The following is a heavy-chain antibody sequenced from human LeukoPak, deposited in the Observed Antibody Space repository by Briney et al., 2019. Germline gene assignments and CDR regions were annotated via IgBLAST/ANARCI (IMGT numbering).Heavy chain of an antibody. V-gene: IGHV5-51*01. Sequence: GAALKISRKGFGYRLTSYWIGRVRQMPGTGLERMVIIDPGDSDTRYSPSFQGQVTISADKSISTAYLQWSSLKASDTAMYYCARTNYGGNPSWFDPWGQGTLVTVSS. CDR2: IDPGDSDT. J-gene: IGHJ5*02. CDR3: ARTNYGGNPSWFDP. CDR1: GYRLTSYW. D-gene: IGHD4-23*01.